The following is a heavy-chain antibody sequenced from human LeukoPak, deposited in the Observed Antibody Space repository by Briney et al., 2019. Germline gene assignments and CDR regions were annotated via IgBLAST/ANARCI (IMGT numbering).Heavy chain of an antibody. D-gene: IGHD5-12*01. CDR2: IIPIFGTA. J-gene: IGHJ4*02. V-gene: IGHV1-69*13. Sequence: SVKVSCKASGYTFTSYDINWVRQATGQGLEWMGGIIPIFGTANYAQKFQGRVTITADESTSTAYMELSSLRSEDTAVCYCARVSSGYDPDYWGQGTLVTVSS. CDR3: ARVSSGYDPDY. CDR1: GYTFTSYD.